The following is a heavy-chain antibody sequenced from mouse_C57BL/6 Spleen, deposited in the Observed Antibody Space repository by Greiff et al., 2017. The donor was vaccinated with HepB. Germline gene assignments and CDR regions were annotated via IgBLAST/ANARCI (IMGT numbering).Heavy chain of an antibody. CDR1: GYTFTSYW. D-gene: IGHD1-1*01. V-gene: IGHV1-69*01. CDR2: IDPSDSYT. CDR3: AKGTGVGKAMDC. J-gene: IGHJ4*01. Sequence: QVQLQQPGAELVMPGASVKLSCKASGYTFTSYWMHWVKQRPGQGLEWIGEIDPSDSYTNYNQKFKGKSTLTVDKSSSTAYMQLSSLTSEDTAVYDCAKGTGVGKAMDCWGKGTSVTVSS.